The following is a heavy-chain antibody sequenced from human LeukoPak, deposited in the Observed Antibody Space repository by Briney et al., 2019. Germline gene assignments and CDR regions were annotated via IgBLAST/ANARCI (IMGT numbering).Heavy chain of an antibody. CDR1: GFTSDDYA. V-gene: IGHV3-9*02. CDR2: ISWNSGSI. J-gene: IGHJ4*02. CDR3: AKDIGRGYSSGPGN. D-gene: IGHD6-19*01. Sequence: GRSLRLSCAASGFTSDDYAMHWVRQAPGKGLEWVSGISWNSGSIGYADSVKGRFTISRDNAKNSLYLQMNSLRAEDTALYYCAKDIGRGYSSGPGNWGQGTLVTVSS.